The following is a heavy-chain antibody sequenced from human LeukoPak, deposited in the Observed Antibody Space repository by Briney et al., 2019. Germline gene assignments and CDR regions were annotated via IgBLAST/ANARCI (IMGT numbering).Heavy chain of an antibody. D-gene: IGHD3-10*01. CDR2: ISGSGGST. CDR3: AKDRGIISDY. CDR1: GFTFNTYG. Sequence: GGSLRLSCAASGFTFNTYGMSWVRQAPGKGLEWVSAISGSGGSTYYADSVKGRFTISRDNSKNTLYLQMNSLRVEDTAVYYCAKDRGIISDYWGQGTLVTVSS. V-gene: IGHV3-23*01. J-gene: IGHJ4*02.